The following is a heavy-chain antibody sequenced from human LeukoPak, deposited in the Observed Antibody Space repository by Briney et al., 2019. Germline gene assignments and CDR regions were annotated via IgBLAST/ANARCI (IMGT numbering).Heavy chain of an antibody. J-gene: IGHJ3*02. Sequence: GGSLRLSCAASRFTFSGYVMSWVRQAPGKGLEWVSYISGSGIKHYADSVKGRFTISRDNAKTTLYLQMKSLRVEDTAVNYWAREDAGVAFDIWGEGTTVSV. CDR1: RFTFSGYV. CDR2: ISGSGIK. D-gene: IGHD2-8*01. CDR3: AREDAGVAFDI. V-gene: IGHV3-48*03.